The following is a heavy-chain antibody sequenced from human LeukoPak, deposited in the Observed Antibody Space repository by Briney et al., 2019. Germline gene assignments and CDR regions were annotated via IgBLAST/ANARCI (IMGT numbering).Heavy chain of an antibody. D-gene: IGHD2-15*01. J-gene: IGHJ6*03. Sequence: PSETLSLTCTVSGGSTSTYYWSWIRQPPGKGLEWIGYIYYSGSTNYNPSLQSRVIMSVDTSKSQFSLNLTSVTAADTAAYYCARGSYCYMDLWGTGTTVTVSS. CDR1: GGSTSTYY. CDR3: ARGSYCYMDL. CDR2: IYYSGST. V-gene: IGHV4-59*01.